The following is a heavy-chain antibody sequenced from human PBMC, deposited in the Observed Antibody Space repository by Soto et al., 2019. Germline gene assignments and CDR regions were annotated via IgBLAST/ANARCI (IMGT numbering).Heavy chain of an antibody. CDR2: IGGSGGNT. Sequence: EVQLLESGGGLVQPGGSLRLSCAASGFTFNNYAMSWVRQAPGKGLEWVSAIGGSGGNTYYADSVKGRFTISRDNSKNTRYRQMTSLRAEDTAVYYCAKETSLSGRYYGMDVWGQGTTVTVSS. V-gene: IGHV3-23*01. CDR1: GFTFNNYA. CDR3: AKETSLSGRYYGMDV. J-gene: IGHJ6*02. D-gene: IGHD1-26*01.